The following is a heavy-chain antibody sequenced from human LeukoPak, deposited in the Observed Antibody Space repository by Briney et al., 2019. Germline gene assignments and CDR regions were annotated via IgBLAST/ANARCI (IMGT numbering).Heavy chain of an antibody. CDR1: GYSFTSYW. CDR3: ARLGTAAADYDYYYGMDV. D-gene: IGHD6-13*01. CDR2: IYPGDSDT. V-gene: IGHV5-51*01. Sequence: GESLKISCKGSGYSFTSYWIGWVRQMAGKGLEWMGIIYPGDSDTRYSPSFQGQVTISADKSISTAYLQWSSLKASDTAMYYCARLGTAAADYDYYYGMDVWGQGTTVTVSS. J-gene: IGHJ6*02.